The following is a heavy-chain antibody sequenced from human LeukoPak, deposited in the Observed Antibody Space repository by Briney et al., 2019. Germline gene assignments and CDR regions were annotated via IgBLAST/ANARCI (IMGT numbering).Heavy chain of an antibody. D-gene: IGHD4-17*01. CDR1: GYTFTSYG. V-gene: IGHV1-18*01. Sequence: ASVKVSCKASGYTFTSYGISWVRQAPGQGLEWMGWISAYNGNTNYAQKLQGRVTMTTDLSTSTAYMEVRSLRSEDTAVYYCARVDDYGDPAHYYYYYGMDVWGQGTTVTVSS. CDR2: ISAYNGNT. CDR3: ARVDDYGDPAHYYYYYGMDV. J-gene: IGHJ6*02.